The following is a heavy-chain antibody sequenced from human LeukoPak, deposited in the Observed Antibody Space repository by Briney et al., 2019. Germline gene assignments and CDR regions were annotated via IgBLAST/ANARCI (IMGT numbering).Heavy chain of an antibody. CDR3: ARDASPYDSINWFDP. CDR2: ISGTSSYR. CDR1: GFTFSRYT. J-gene: IGHJ5*02. V-gene: IGHV3-21*01. D-gene: IGHD3-3*01. Sequence: KPGGSLRLSCAASGFTFSRYTMTWARRVPGKGLEWVSSISGTSSYRYYAESVKGRFGTSRDDATNSVYLQMNSLRVEDTAVYYCARDASPYDSINWFDPWGQGTLVTVSS.